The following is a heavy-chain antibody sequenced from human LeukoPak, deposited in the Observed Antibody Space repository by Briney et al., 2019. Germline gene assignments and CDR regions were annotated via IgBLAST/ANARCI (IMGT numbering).Heavy chain of an antibody. J-gene: IGHJ5*02. V-gene: IGHV1-69*06. Sequence: GSSVKVSCKASGGTFSSYAISWVRQAPGQGLEWMGGIIPIFGTANYAQKFQGRVTITADKSTSTACMELSSLRSEDTAVYYCARPAIDRGWFDPWGQGTLVTVSS. CDR2: IIPIFGTA. CDR3: ARPAIDRGWFDP. CDR1: GGTFSSYA. D-gene: IGHD3-22*01.